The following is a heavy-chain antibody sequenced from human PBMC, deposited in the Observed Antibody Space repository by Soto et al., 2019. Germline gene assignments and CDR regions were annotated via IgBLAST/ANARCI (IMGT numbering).Heavy chain of an antibody. CDR3: ARGSNNYYYDSSGYYHY. J-gene: IGHJ4*02. CDR2: INHSGST. V-gene: IGHV4-34*01. CDR1: GGSFSGYY. Sequence: PSETLSLTCAVYGGSFSGYYWSWIRQPPGKGLEWIGEINHSGSTNYNPSLKSRVTISVDTSKNQFSLKLSSVTAADTAVYYCARGSNNYYYDSSGYYHYWGQGTLVTVSS. D-gene: IGHD3-22*01.